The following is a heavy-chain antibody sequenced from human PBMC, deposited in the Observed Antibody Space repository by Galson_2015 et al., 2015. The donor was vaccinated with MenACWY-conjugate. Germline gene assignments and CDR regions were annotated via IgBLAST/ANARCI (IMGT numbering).Heavy chain of an antibody. D-gene: IGHD6-19*01. V-gene: IGHV4-59*01. J-gene: IGHJ4*02. CDR3: ARWVAVKMIEY. CDR1: GASISTAY. CDR2: IHYSGST. Sequence: SETLSLTCSVSGASISTAYWSWIRQPPGKGLEWIGYIHYSGSTKYNPSLKTQITMSLDTSENQFSLKLSSVTAADTAVYYCARWVAVKMIEYCGQGTLVTVSS.